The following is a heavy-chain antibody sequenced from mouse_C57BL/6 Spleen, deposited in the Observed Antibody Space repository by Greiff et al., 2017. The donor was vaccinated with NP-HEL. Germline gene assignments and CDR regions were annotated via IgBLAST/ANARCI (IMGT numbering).Heavy chain of an antibody. CDR1: GYTFTSYW. Sequence: VQLQESGAELVKPGASVKLSCKASGYTFTSYWLHWVKQRPGQGLEWIGMLNPNSGSTNYNEQFKSKATLTVDTSSSTAYKQLSSQTSEDSADYYGARECVFDYYGLDYWGQGTSVTVSS. V-gene: IGHV1-64*01. J-gene: IGHJ4*01. CDR2: LNPNSGST. CDR3: ARECVFDYYGLDY.